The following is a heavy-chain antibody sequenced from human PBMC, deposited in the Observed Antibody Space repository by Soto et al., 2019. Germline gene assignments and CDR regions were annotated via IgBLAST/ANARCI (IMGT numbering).Heavy chain of an antibody. J-gene: IGHJ4*02. CDR3: ARDLRGPGYCSGGSCYSYWSPLDY. Sequence: GGSLRLSCAASGFTFSSYGMHWVRQAPGKGLEWVAAIWYDGSNKYYADSVKGRFTISRDNSKNTLYLQMNSLRAEDTAVYYCARDLRGPGYCSGGSCYSYWSPLDYWGQGTLVTVSS. D-gene: IGHD2-15*01. V-gene: IGHV3-33*01. CDR1: GFTFSSYG. CDR2: IWYDGSNK.